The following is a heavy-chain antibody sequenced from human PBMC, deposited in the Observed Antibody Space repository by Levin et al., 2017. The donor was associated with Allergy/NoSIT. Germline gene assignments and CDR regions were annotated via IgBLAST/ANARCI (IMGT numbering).Heavy chain of an antibody. CDR2: ISSRSSYL. Sequence: PGGSLRLSCAGTGFTFSDYSMNWVRQAPGKGLEWVSSISSRSSYLYYADSVKGRFTISRDNANNSLYLQMNSLRAEDTAVYYCARDWNGYSAPPLNNWFDPWGQGTLVTVSS. J-gene: IGHJ5*02. V-gene: IGHV3-21*06. CDR3: ARDWNGYSAPPLNNWFDP. D-gene: IGHD3-3*01. CDR1: GFTFSDYS.